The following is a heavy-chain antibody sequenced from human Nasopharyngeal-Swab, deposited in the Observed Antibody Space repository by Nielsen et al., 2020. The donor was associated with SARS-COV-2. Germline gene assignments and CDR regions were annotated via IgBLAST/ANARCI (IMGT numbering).Heavy chain of an antibody. CDR1: GFTFTSSA. D-gene: IGHD6-19*01. CDR3: AVASSGWNFPQGAFDI. V-gene: IGHV1-58*01. CDR2: IVVGSGNT. J-gene: IGHJ3*02. Sequence: SVKVSCKASGFTFTSSAVQWVRQARGQRLEWIGWIVVGSGNTNYAQKFQERVTITRDMSTSTAYMELSSLRSEDTAVYYCAVASSGWNFPQGAFDIWGQGTMVTVSS.